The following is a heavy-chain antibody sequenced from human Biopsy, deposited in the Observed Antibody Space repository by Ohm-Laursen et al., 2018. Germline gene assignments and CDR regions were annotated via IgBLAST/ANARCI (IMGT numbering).Heavy chain of an antibody. V-gene: IGHV4-4*07. CDR1: GGDINSYY. Sequence: TLSLTCNVSGGDINSYYWSWIRQPAGKGLEWIGRIYPGGSTNYNPSLKSRVTMSVDTSKKQLSLRLRSVTAADTAMYYCASVVLGPTNDAFGLWGQGTMVVVSS. CDR2: IYPGGST. CDR3: ASVVLGPTNDAFGL. D-gene: IGHD3-22*01. J-gene: IGHJ3*01.